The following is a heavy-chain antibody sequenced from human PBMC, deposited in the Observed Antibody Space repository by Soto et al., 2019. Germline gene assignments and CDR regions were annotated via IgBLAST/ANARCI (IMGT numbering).Heavy chain of an antibody. CDR2: ISGNGANI. CDR3: AKKMSGSYTYFDY. J-gene: IGHJ4*02. Sequence: EVQLLESGGSLIQPGGSLRLSCAASGFSITSYAMSWVRQAPGKGLEWVSTISGNGANIFYGDSVKGRFTISRDTSENTVYLQMNSLRAEEDTAVYYCAKKMSGSYTYFDYWGQGTLVTVSS. V-gene: IGHV3-23*01. CDR1: GFSITSYA. D-gene: IGHD1-26*01.